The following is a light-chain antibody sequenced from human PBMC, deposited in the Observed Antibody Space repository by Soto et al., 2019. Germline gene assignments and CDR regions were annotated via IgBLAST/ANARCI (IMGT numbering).Light chain of an antibody. V-gene: IGKV1D-16*01. CDR1: QGISSW. J-gene: IGKJ4*01. CDR2: AAS. CDR3: QQYNSYPRT. Sequence: DIQMTQSPSSLSASVGDTVTITCRASQGISSWLAWYQQKPEIAPKSLIYAASSLQSGVLSRFSGSGSGTDFTLTISSLQPEDFATYYCQQYNSYPRTFGGGTKVEVE.